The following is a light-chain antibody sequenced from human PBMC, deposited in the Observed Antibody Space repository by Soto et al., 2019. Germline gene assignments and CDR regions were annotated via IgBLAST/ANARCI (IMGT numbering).Light chain of an antibody. J-gene: IGLJ1*01. V-gene: IGLV2-14*03. CDR3: SSYTFSTLV. Sequence: QSVLTQPASVSGSPGQSITISCTGTSSDVETYIYISWNQQHPGKAPKLIIYDVTNRPPGVSNRFSGSKSVNTASLTISGLQTEDEADYYCSSYTFSTLVFATGTKVTV. CDR1: SSDVETYIY. CDR2: DVT.